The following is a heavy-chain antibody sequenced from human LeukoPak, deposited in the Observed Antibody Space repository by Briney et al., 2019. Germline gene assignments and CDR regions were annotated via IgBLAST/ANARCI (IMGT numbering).Heavy chain of an antibody. CDR2: ISYGGSNK. V-gene: IGHV3-30-3*01. J-gene: IGHJ6*02. D-gene: IGHD1-26*01. CDR1: GFTFSTSS. CDR3: ARDRGSGSYYGMDV. Sequence: GGSLRLSCAASGFTFSTSSMHWVRQAPGKGLEWVAVISYGGSNKYYADSVKGRFTISRDNPKNTVYLQMNSLRAEDTAVYYCARDRGSGSYYGMDVWGQGTTVTVSS.